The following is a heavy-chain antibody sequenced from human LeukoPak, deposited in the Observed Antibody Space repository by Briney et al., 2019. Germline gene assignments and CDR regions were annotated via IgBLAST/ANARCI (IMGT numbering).Heavy chain of an antibody. Sequence: GGSLRLSCAASGFRFNTYGMSWVRQAPGKGVEWVSGISGSGGATYYADSVKGRFTISRDDPHNTLYLQMNSLRAEDTAVYFCARGGVDYYGSGTYYLMYYFDYWGQGALVTVSS. CDR2: ISGSGGAT. D-gene: IGHD3-10*01. V-gene: IGHV3-23*01. J-gene: IGHJ4*02. CDR3: ARGGVDYYGSGTYYLMYYFDY. CDR1: GFRFNTYG.